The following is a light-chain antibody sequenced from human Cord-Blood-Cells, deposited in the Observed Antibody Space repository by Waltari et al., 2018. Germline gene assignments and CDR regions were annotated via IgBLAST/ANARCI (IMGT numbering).Light chain of an antibody. CDR3: QQYNSYSRT. CDR2: DAS. CDR1: QSISSW. Sequence: DIQMTQSPSTLSASVRDRVTIPCRASQSISSWLAWYQQKPGNAPKLLIYDASSLESGVPSRFSGSGAGTEFTLTISSLQPDDFATYCCQQYNSYSRTFGQGTKVEIK. J-gene: IGKJ1*01. V-gene: IGKV1-5*01.